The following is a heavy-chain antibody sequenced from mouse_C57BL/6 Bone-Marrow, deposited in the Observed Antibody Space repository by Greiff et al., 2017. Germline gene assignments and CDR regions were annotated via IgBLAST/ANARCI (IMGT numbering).Heavy chain of an antibody. D-gene: IGHD2-4*01. V-gene: IGHV1-54*01. CDR1: GYAFTNYL. Sequence: QVQLQQSGAELVRPGTSVKVSCKASGYAFTNYLIEWVKQRPGQGLEWIGVINPGSGGTNYNEKFKGKATLTVDKSSSTAYMQLSSLTSEDSAVYYCARMGIYYDYDGFDYWGQGTTLTVSS. CDR3: ARMGIYYDYDGFDY. J-gene: IGHJ2*01. CDR2: INPGSGGT.